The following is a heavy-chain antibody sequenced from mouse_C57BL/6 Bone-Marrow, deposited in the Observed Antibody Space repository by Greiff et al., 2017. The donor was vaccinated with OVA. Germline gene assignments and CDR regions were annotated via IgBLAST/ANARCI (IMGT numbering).Heavy chain of an antibody. J-gene: IGHJ4*01. Sequence: EVQLVDSGPGLVKPSQSLSLTCSVTGYSITSGYYWNWIRQFPGNKLEWMGYISYDGSNNYNPSLKNRISITRDTSKNQFFLKLNSVTTEDTATYYCARWGLRPYYYAMDYWGQGTSVTVSS. CDR2: ISYDGSN. CDR3: ARWGLRPYYYAMDY. V-gene: IGHV3-6*01. D-gene: IGHD2-4*01. CDR1: GYSITSGYY.